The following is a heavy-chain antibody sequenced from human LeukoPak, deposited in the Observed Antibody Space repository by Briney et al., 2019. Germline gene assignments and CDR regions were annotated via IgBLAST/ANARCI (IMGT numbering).Heavy chain of an antibody. D-gene: IGHD1-26*01. V-gene: IGHV4-59*08. Sequence: ETLSLTCTVSGGSLSSYYWNWIRQPPGKGQEWIGYIYYSGSTNYNPSLKSRVTISVDTSKNQFSLKLNSVTAADTAVYYCARHGEDSGSYSEGAFDIWGKGTMVTVSS. CDR2: IYYSGST. CDR3: ARHGEDSGSYSEGAFDI. CDR1: GGSLSSYY. J-gene: IGHJ3*02.